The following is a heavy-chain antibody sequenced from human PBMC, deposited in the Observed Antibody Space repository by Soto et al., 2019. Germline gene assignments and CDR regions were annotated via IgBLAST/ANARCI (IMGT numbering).Heavy chain of an antibody. Sequence: VGSLRLSCAASGFTFSSYAMSWVRQAPGKGLGWVSAVGTGGTAYYADSVKGRFTISRDNSKKTLYLQMNSLRAEDTAVYYCVRVFDTYYFDLWGQGNMVTVSS. D-gene: IGHD3-9*01. CDR3: VRVFDTYYFDL. J-gene: IGHJ4*02. CDR1: GFTFSSYA. CDR2: VGTGGTA. V-gene: IGHV3-23*01.